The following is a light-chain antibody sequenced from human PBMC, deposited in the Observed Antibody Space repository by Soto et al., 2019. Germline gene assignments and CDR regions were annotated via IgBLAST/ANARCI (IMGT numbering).Light chain of an antibody. CDR3: QQYNNWWT. CDR2: GAS. CDR1: QSVSSS. Sequence: EIVMTQSPATLSVSPGERVTLSCRASQSVSSSLAWYQQKPGQAPRLLIHGASTRAIGIPARFSGSGSETESTLTTSSVQSEDFAVYYCQQYNNWWTFGQGNKVEIK. V-gene: IGKV3-15*01. J-gene: IGKJ1*01.